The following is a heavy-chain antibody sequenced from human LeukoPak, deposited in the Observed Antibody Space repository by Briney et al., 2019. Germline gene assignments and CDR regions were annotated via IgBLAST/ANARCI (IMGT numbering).Heavy chain of an antibody. V-gene: IGHV1-2*02. CDR2: INPNSGGT. CDR1: GYTFTGYY. CDR3: ARLVLYSYGYSFDY. D-gene: IGHD5-18*01. J-gene: IGHJ4*02. Sequence: GASVKVSCKASGYTFTGYYMHWVRQAPGQGLEWMGWINPNSGGTNYAQKFQGRVTMTRDTSISTACMELRSLRSDDTAVYYCARLVLYSYGYSFDYWGQGTLVTVSS.